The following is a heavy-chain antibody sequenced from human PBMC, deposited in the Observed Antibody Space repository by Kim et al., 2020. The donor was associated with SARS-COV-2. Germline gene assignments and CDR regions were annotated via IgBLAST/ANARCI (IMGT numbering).Heavy chain of an antibody. CDR2: IRSKANSYAT. D-gene: IGHD3-3*01. Sequence: GGSLRLSCAASGFTFSGSAMHWVRQASGKGLEWVGRIRSKANSYATAYAASVKGRFTISRDDSKNTAYLQMNSLKTEDTAVYYCTSANYDFWSGYGYYMDVWGKGTTVTVSS. V-gene: IGHV3-73*01. J-gene: IGHJ6*03. CDR3: TSANYDFWSGYGYYMDV. CDR1: GFTFSGSA.